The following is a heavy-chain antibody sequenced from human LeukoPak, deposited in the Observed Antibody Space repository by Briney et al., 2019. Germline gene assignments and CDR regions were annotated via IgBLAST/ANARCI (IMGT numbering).Heavy chain of an antibody. CDR3: ARGFPNYYDRPGGY. Sequence: SETLSLTCAVYGGSFSGYYWSWIRQPPGEGLEWIGEINHSGSTNYNPSLKSRGTISVDTSKNQFSLKPSSVTAADTAVYYCARGFPNYYDRPGGYWGQGTLITVSS. V-gene: IGHV4-34*01. CDR2: INHSGST. CDR1: GGSFSGYY. D-gene: IGHD3-22*01. J-gene: IGHJ4*02.